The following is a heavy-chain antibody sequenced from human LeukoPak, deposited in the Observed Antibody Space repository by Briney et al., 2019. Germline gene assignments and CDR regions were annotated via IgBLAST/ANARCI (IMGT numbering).Heavy chain of an antibody. D-gene: IGHD3-3*01. CDR2: VRYDQSAT. Sequence: GGSLRLSCAASGFNFSIYGMHWVRQAPGRGLEWVTLVRYDQSATVYADSVQGRFAISRDNSKNTVYLKINILRVEDTAVYFCVKDQGECPGSRCYLRFLEYWGQGTLVIVSS. CDR1: GFNFSIYG. CDR3: VKDQGECPGSRCYLRFLEY. J-gene: IGHJ4*02. V-gene: IGHV3-30*02.